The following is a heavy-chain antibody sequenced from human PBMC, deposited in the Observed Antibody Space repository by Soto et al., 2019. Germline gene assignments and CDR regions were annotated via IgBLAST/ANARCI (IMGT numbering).Heavy chain of an antibody. J-gene: IGHJ4*02. CDR3: ARDRAPRGWSYLDL. CDR2: IIPIFGTP. CDR1: GGSFSDYA. D-gene: IGHD2-15*01. Sequence: SVKVSCKAFGGSFSDYAISWVRQAPGQGLEWMGGIIPIFGTPNYAQKFQDRVTFTAHESTNTAYMELSRLTSEDTAVYNCARDRAPRGWSYLDLWGQGTQVTVSS. V-gene: IGHV1-69*13.